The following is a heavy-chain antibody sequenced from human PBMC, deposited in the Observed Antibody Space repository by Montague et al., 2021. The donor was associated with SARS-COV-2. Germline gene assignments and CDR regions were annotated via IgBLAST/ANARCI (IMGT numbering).Heavy chain of an antibody. D-gene: IGHD4-23*01. CDR1: GFTFSSYA. Sequence: SLRLSCAASGFTFSSYAMSWVRQAPGKGLEWVSAISGSGGSTYYADSVKGRFTISRDNSKNTLYLQMNSLRAEDTAVYYCASRWLFREGKDYWGQGTLVTVSS. V-gene: IGHV3-23*01. CDR3: ASRWLFREGKDY. J-gene: IGHJ4*02. CDR2: ISGSGGST.